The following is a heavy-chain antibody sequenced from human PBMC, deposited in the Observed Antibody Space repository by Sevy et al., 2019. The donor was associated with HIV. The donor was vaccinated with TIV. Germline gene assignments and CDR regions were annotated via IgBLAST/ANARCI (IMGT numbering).Heavy chain of an antibody. D-gene: IGHD2-2*02. V-gene: IGHV3-21*01. CDR1: GFTFSGYN. CDR2: ISSSSSYI. CDR3: ARGXXIGSSCHTGXXGMXV. J-gene: IGHJ6*04. Sequence: GGSLRLSCAAXGFTFSGYNMHWVRQAPGKGLEWVSSISSSSSYIYQADSVKGRFTISRDNAKNSVYLQMNSLRGEDTALYYCARGXXIGSSCHTGXXGMXVXXXXTTVTVSS.